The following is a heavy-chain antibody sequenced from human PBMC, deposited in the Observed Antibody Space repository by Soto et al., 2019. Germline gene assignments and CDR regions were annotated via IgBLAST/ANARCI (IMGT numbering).Heavy chain of an antibody. Sequence: SETLSLTCTVSGGSISSYYWSWIRQPPGKGLEWIGYIYFSGSTNYNPSLKSRVTISVDTSKNQFSLKLSSVTAADTAVYYCARNQMATIGRGPRLYGMDVWGQGTTVTVSS. V-gene: IGHV4-59*01. CDR3: ARNQMATIGRGPRLYGMDV. CDR1: GGSISSYY. CDR2: IYFSGST. J-gene: IGHJ6*02. D-gene: IGHD5-12*01.